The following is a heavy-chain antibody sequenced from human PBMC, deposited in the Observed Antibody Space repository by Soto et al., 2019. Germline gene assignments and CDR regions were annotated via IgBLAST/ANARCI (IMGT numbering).Heavy chain of an antibody. Sequence: QVQLVQSGAEVKKPGSSVKVSCKASGDTFSSYAINWVRQAPGQGLEWMGGIIPMFGTANYAQKVKGRVTITAGESTSTVYMELSSLRSEDTAVYYCARVGPAHYYDSSGYYSPLDYWGQGTLVTVS. D-gene: IGHD3-22*01. CDR3: ARVGPAHYYDSSGYYSPLDY. CDR2: IIPMFGTA. V-gene: IGHV1-69*01. CDR1: GDTFSSYA. J-gene: IGHJ4*02.